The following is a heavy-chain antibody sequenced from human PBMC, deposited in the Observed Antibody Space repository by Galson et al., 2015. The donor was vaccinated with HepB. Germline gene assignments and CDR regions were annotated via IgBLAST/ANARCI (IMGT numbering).Heavy chain of an antibody. Sequence: SLRLSCAASGFTFSSYDMHWVRQATGKGLEWVSAIGTAGDTYYPGSVKGRFTISRENAKNSLYLQMNSLRAGDTAVYYCARGSEELTEDYYDSSGYYQGHWYFDLWGRGTLVTVSS. CDR1: GFTFSSYD. V-gene: IGHV3-13*01. CDR3: ARGSEELTEDYYDSSGYYQGHWYFDL. D-gene: IGHD3-22*01. CDR2: IGTAGDT. J-gene: IGHJ2*01.